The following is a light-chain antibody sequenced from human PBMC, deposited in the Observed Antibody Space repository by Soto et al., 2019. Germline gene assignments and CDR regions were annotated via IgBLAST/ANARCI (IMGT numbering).Light chain of an antibody. CDR2: GAS. Sequence: ALTQSPATLSVSRGERATLSCRANQAISSNLAWYQQKPGQAPRLLIYGASTRATGIPARFSGSGSGTDFTLTISSLEPEDSAVYYCQQRHMWPITFGQGTRLEI. CDR1: QAISSN. CDR3: QQRHMWPIT. V-gene: IGKV3D-11*01. J-gene: IGKJ5*01.